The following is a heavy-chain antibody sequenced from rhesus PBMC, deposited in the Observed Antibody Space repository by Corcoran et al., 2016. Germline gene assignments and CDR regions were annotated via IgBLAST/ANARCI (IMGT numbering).Heavy chain of an antibody. D-gene: IGHD6-19*01. CDR2: IYWDDDK. CDR1: GFSLSTRGMG. Sequence: QVTLKESGPALMKPTQTLTLTCSFSGFSLSTRGMGVGWIRQPSRKTLEWLALIYWDDDKRYSTALKSRLTISKDTSKNQVVLTMTNMDPVDTATYYCARAYSSRYFDYWGQGVLVTVSS. CDR3: ARAYSSRYFDY. J-gene: IGHJ4*01. V-gene: IGHV2-1*01.